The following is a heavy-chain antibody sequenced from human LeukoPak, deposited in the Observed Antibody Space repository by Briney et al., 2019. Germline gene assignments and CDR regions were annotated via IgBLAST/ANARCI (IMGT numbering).Heavy chain of an antibody. V-gene: IGHV4-34*01. CDR2: INHSGYT. Sequence: SETPSLTCAVSGVSFDDYYWSWVRQAPGKGLEWIGEINHSGYTNDSPSLKSRVTLSIDTSRKQFSLNLRSVTVADAGIYYCTRMTTGHDYWGQGTLVTVSS. J-gene: IGHJ4*02. D-gene: IGHD4-17*01. CDR3: TRMTTGHDY. CDR1: GVSFDDYY.